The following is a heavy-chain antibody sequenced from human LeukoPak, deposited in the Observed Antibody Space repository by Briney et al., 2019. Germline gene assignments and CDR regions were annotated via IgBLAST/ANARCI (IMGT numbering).Heavy chain of an antibody. D-gene: IGHD1-1*01. CDR2: IYTSGST. CDR1: GGSIRSGSYY. Sequence: SQTLSLTCTVSGGSIRSGSYYWSWIRQPAGKGLEWIGRIYTSGSTNYNPSLQSRVTISVDTSKNQFSLKLSSVTAADTAVYYCARDIGTRPPSKPDIWGQGTLVTVSS. CDR3: ARDIGTRPPSKPDI. J-gene: IGHJ4*02. V-gene: IGHV4-61*02.